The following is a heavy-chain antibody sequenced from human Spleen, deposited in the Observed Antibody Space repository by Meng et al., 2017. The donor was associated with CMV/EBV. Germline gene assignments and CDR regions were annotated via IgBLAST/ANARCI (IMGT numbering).Heavy chain of an antibody. CDR1: GGSFCGYS. Sequence: YGGSFCGYSWSWIRQPPGKGLEWIGEIDHSGSTNSNPSLKSRVTISVDTSKNQFSLRLSSVTAADTAVYYCARGLAYSGYLDYFDYWGQGTLVTVSS. J-gene: IGHJ4*02. CDR3: ARGLAYSGYLDYFDY. D-gene: IGHD5-12*01. CDR2: IDHSGST. V-gene: IGHV4-34*01.